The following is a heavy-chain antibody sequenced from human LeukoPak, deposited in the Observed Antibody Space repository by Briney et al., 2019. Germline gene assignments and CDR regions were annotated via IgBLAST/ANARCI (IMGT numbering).Heavy chain of an antibody. D-gene: IGHD6-13*01. CDR3: ARVGSSSWYQTVYFDY. J-gene: IGHJ4*02. V-gene: IGHV3-7*01. Sequence: PGGSLRLSCAASGFTFSSYWMSWVRQAPGKGLEWVANIKQDGSEKYYVDSVKGRFTISRDNAKNSLYLQMNSLRAEDTAVYYCARVGSSSWYQTVYFDYWGQGTLVTVSS. CDR2: IKQDGSEK. CDR1: GFTFSSYW.